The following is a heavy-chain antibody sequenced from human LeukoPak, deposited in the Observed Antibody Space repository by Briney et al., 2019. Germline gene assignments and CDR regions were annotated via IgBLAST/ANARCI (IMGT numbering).Heavy chain of an antibody. J-gene: IGHJ4*02. D-gene: IGHD6-19*01. CDR2: ISAYNAKT. CDR3: AGSSYSSGWYGN. CDR1: GDTFTNYA. V-gene: IGHV1-18*01. Sequence: ASVKVSCKASGDTFTNYAFSWVRQAPGQGLEWMGWISAYNAKTSYAQKFQGRVTMTTDTSTSTSYMELRTLRSDDAAVYYCAGSSYSSGWYGNWGQGTLVTVSS.